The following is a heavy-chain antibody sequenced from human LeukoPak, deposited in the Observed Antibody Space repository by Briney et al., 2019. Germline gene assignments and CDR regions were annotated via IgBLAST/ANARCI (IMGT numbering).Heavy chain of an antibody. J-gene: IGHJ5*02. D-gene: IGHD4-11*01. Sequence: ASVKVSCKASGYTFTGYYMHWVRQAPGQGLEWMGIINPSGGGTTYAQKFQGRVTMTRDTSISTAYMELSSLRSDDTAMYYCARIGGDYSNLNWFDPWGQGTLVTVSS. V-gene: IGHV1-46*01. CDR1: GYTFTGYY. CDR3: ARIGGDYSNLNWFDP. CDR2: INPSGGGT.